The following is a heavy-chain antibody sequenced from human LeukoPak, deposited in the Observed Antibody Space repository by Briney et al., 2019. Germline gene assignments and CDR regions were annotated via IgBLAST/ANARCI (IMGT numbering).Heavy chain of an antibody. D-gene: IGHD7-27*01. J-gene: IGHJ3*02. V-gene: IGHV4-59*08. Sequence: PSETLSLTCTVSGGSISSYYWSWIRQPPGKGLELTGYIYYSGITNYKPSLKSRVTISVDTSKTQFSLKLCSVTAADTAVYYCARHDSALGAFDIWGQGTMVTVSS. CDR3: ARHDSALGAFDI. CDR2: IYYSGIT. CDR1: GGSISSYY.